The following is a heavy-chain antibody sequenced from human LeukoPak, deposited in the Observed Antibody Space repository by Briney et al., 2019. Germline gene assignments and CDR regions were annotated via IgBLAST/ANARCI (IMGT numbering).Heavy chain of an antibody. J-gene: IGHJ3*02. V-gene: IGHV3-21*01. CDR3: ARDFPIYCSGGSCYSGRRGAFDI. Sequence: PGGSLRLSCAASGFTFDDYTMHWVRQAPGKGLEWVSSISSSSSYIYYADSVKGRFTISRDNAKDSLYLQMNSLRAEDTAVYYCARDFPIYCSGGSCYSGRRGAFDIWGQGAMVTVSS. CDR2: ISSSSSYI. D-gene: IGHD2-15*01. CDR1: GFTFDDYT.